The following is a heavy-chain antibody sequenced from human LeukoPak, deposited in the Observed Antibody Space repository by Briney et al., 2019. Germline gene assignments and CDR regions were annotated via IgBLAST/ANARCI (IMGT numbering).Heavy chain of an antibody. CDR1: GFTFGNSW. CDR2: INADGSTA. J-gene: IGHJ3*01. Sequence: GGSLRLSCAASGFTFGNSWVHWVRQAPGKGLVWVSLINADGSTATYADSVKGRFTISRDNARNTLSLQMNSLTIGDTAVYYCVVVVEPPDSDGFDVWGQGTMITVSS. V-gene: IGHV3-74*01. CDR3: VVVVEPPDSDGFDV. D-gene: IGHD1-14*01.